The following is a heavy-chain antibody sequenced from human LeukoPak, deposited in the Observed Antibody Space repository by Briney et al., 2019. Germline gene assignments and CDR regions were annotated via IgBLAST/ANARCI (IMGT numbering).Heavy chain of an antibody. V-gene: IGHV1-2*06. CDR1: GYTFTGYY. CDR3: ARDKAKGEAAAGF. Sequence: ASVKVSSKASGYTFTGYYMHWVRQAPGQGLEWMGRINPNSGGTNYAQKFQGRVTMTRDTSISTAYMELSRLRSDDTAVYYCARDKAKGEAAAGFWGQGTLVTVSS. J-gene: IGHJ4*02. D-gene: IGHD6-13*01. CDR2: INPNSGGT.